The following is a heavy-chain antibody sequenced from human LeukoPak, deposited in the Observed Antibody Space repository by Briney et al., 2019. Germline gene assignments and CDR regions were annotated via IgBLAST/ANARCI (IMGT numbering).Heavy chain of an antibody. J-gene: IGHJ4*02. CDR1: GLTFSSHW. D-gene: IGHD3-3*01. CDR2: ITNDGSST. V-gene: IGHV3-74*01. CDR3: ARDKGYDFSPDY. Sequence: GGSLRLSCAASGLTFSSHWMHWVRQAPGKGLVWVSRITNDGSSTIYADSVKGRFTISRDNAKNMLYLQVNSLRAEDTAVYYCARDKGYDFSPDYWGQGTLVTVSS.